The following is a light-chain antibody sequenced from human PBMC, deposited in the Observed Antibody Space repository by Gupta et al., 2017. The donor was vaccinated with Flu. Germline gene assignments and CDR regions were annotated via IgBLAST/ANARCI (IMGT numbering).Light chain of an antibody. CDR3: QQGYTTKT. CDR1: QSISTY. CDR2: AAS. Sequence: DIQMTQSPSSLSASVGDRVTITCRASQSISTYLNWYQQKPGKAPKLLIYAASSLQSGVPSRFTGSGSGTDFTLTSIRLQPEDFATYYCQQGYTTKTFGEGTKVEVK. V-gene: IGKV1-39*01. J-gene: IGKJ1*01.